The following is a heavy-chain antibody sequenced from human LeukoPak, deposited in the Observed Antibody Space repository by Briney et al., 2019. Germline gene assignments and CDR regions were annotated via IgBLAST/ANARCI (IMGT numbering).Heavy chain of an antibody. CDR2: INPNSGGT. V-gene: IGHV1-2*02. D-gene: IGHD3-22*01. CDR1: GYTFTGYY. CDR3: ATNPTYYYDSSGYSPPDY. Sequence: ASVKVSCKASGYTFTGYYMHWVRQAPGQGLGWMGWINPNSGGTNYAQKFQGRVTMTRDTSISTAYMELSRLRSDDTAVYYCATNPTYYYDSSGYSPPDYWGQGTLVTVSS. J-gene: IGHJ4*02.